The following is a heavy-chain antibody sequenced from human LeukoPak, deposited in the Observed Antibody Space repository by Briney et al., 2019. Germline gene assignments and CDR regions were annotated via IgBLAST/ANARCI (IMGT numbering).Heavy chain of an antibody. D-gene: IGHD2-15*01. CDR3: ARAHSAGYYYYYMDV. V-gene: IGHV3-48*01. CDR2: IRSESSST. CDR1: GFTFSRYT. Sequence: GGSLRLSCAASGFTFSRYTMNWVRQAPGKELEWISNIRSESSSTTYADSVKGRFTISRDNAKNSLYLQINSLRAEDTALYYCARAHSAGYYYYYMDVWGKGTTVTVSS. J-gene: IGHJ6*03.